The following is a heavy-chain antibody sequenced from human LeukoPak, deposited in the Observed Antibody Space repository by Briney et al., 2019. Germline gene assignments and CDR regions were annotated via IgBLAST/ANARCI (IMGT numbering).Heavy chain of an antibody. CDR3: ARGRRITIFGVIIDRYFDY. J-gene: IGHJ4*02. V-gene: IGHV3-66*01. Sequence: GSLRLSCAASGFTVSSNHMSWVRQAPGKGLEWGSVIYSGGTTYYADSVKGRFTISRDNSKNTLYLQMNSLRAEDTAVYYCARGRRITIFGVIIDRYFDYWGQGTLVTVSS. D-gene: IGHD3-3*01. CDR2: IYSGGTT. CDR1: GFTVSSNH.